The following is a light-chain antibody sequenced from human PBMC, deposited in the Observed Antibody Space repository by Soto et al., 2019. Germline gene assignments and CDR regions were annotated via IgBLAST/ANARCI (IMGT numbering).Light chain of an antibody. Sequence: QSALTQPASVSGSPGQSITISCTGTSSDVGGYDYVSWYQQCPGKAPKLLIYEVSDRPSGVSDRFSGSKSGNTASLTISGLQADDEGDYYCSSFSSTNTVTWVFGGGTKLTGL. CDR2: EVS. CDR3: SSFSSTNTVTWV. J-gene: IGLJ3*02. V-gene: IGLV2-14*01. CDR1: SSDVGGYDY.